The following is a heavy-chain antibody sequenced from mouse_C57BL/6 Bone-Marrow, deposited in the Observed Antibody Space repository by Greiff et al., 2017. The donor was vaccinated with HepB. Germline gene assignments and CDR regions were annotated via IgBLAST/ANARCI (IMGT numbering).Heavy chain of an antibody. CDR2: RSYSGCT. D-gene: IGHD2-1*01. CDR1: GYSITSGYD. V-gene: IGHV3-1*01. CDR3: ARVGNYSFYAMDY. J-gene: IGHJ4*01. Sequence: EVQLQESGPGMVKPSQSLSFTCTVTGYSITSGYDWHWIRHFPGNKLEWMGYRSYSGCTNYNPSLKSRISITHDTSKNHFFLKLNSVTTEDTATYYCARVGNYSFYAMDYWGQGTSVTVSS.